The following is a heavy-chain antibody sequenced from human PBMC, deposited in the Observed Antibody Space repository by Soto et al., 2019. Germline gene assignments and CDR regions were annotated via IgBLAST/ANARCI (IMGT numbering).Heavy chain of an antibody. CDR2: ISAYNGNT. D-gene: IGHD6-13*01. J-gene: IGHJ5*02. CDR1: GYTFTSYG. CDR3: AQFGYSSSWYWLDP. V-gene: IGHV1-18*01. Sequence: GAPVKVSCKASGYTFTSYGISWVRQAPGQGLEWMGWISAYNGNTNYAQKLQGRVTMTTDTSTSTSYMELRSLRSDDTAVYYCAQFGYSSSWYWLDPWGPGPLVTVSS.